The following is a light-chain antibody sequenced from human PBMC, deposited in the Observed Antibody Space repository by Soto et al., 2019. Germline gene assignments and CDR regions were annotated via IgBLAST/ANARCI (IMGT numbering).Light chain of an antibody. CDR1: SSDVGSYNL. Sequence: QSVLTRPASVSGYPGQSITISCTGTSSDVGSYNLVSWYQQHTGKAPKVLIYEGSKRPSGVSNRFSGSKSGNTASLTISGLQAEEEADYYRFAYAGSITYVLGTGTKVTVL. CDR3: FAYAGSITYV. CDR2: EGS. V-gene: IGLV2-23*01. J-gene: IGLJ1*01.